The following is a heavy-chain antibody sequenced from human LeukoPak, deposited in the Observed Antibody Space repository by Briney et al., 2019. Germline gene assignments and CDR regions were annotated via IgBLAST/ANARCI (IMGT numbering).Heavy chain of an antibody. J-gene: IGHJ5*02. Sequence: SETLSLTCTDPGGSISLYYWSWVRPPPGKGLECIGHIYCSVTTKYNPALKSRVTISLDTSKHQFSLKVNSLTAADTAVYYCARGHTESVYDYGNWFNPWGQGTLVTVSS. V-gene: IGHV4-59*01. CDR1: GGSISLYY. D-gene: IGHD5/OR15-5a*01. CDR2: IYCSVTT. CDR3: ARGHTESVYDYGNWFNP.